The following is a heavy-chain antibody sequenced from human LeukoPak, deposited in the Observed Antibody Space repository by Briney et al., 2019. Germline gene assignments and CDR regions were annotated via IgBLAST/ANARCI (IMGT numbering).Heavy chain of an antibody. CDR1: GYTFTSYY. J-gene: IGHJ4*02. Sequence: ASVKVSCKASGYTFTSYYMHWVRQGPGQGPEWMGIINPSGGSTSYAQKFQGRVTMTRDTSTSTVYMELSSLRSEDTAVYYCARGGSFGAYFDYWGQGTLVTVSS. V-gene: IGHV1-46*01. D-gene: IGHD3-16*01. CDR2: INPSGGST. CDR3: ARGGSFGAYFDY.